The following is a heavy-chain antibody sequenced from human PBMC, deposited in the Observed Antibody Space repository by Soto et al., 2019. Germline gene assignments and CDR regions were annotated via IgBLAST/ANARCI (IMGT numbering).Heavy chain of an antibody. CDR1: GGSTSSYY. CDR2: IYYSGST. J-gene: IGHJ4*02. D-gene: IGHD6-6*01. Sequence: SETLSLTCTVSGGSTSSYYWSWIRQPPGKGLEWIRYIYYSGSTNYNPSLKSRVTISVDTSKNQFYLKLSSVTAADTAVYYCARLATRPDYFDYWGQGTLVTVSS. CDR3: ARLATRPDYFDY. V-gene: IGHV4-59*01.